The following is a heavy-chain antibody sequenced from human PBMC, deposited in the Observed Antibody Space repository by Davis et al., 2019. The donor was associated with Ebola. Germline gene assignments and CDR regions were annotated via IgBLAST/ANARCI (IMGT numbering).Heavy chain of an antibody. CDR3: ARPHTSGWGDPFDV. CDR2: TYYSGTT. D-gene: IGHD6-19*01. J-gene: IGHJ3*01. CDR1: GGSITGSDYF. V-gene: IGHV4-39*01. Sequence: SETLSLTCTVSGGSITGSDYFWGWIRQPPERELEWIGNTYYSGTTFYNPSLKSRLTMSVDTSKNEFSLKMSSVTAADTAVYYCARPHTSGWGDPFDVWGQGTMVIVSS.